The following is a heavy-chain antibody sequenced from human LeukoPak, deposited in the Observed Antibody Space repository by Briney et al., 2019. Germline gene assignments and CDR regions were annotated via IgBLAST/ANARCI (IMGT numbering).Heavy chain of an antibody. CDR1: GGSISSAGYY. Sequence: MPSETLSLTCTVSGGSISSAGYYWRWIRRRPGKGLEWMGFIYYSGTTYYNPSLKSRVFISLNTSQNQVSLQLSSVTAADTAIYYCARATGGAAAADFDLWGQGTLVTVSS. J-gene: IGHJ5*02. D-gene: IGHD6-13*01. CDR3: ARATGGAAAADFDL. CDR2: IYYSGTT. V-gene: IGHV4-31*03.